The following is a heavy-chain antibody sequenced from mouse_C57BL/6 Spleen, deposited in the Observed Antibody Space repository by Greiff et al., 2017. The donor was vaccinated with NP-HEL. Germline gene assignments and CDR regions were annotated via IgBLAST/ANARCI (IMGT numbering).Heavy chain of an antibody. CDR1: GYTFTSYW. V-gene: IGHV1-64*01. Sequence: QVQLQQPGAELVKPGASVKLSCKASGYTFTSYWMHWVKQRPGQGLEWIGMIHPNSGSTNYNEKFKSKATLTVDKSSSTAYMQLSSLTSEDSAVYYSARRLDYYFDYWGQGTTLTVSS. D-gene: IGHD2-4*01. CDR2: IHPNSGST. CDR3: ARRLDYYFDY. J-gene: IGHJ2*01.